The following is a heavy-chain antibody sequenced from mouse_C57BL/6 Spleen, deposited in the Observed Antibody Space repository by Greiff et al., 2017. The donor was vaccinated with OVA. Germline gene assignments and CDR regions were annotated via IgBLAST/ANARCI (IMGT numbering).Heavy chain of an antibody. V-gene: IGHV14-3*01. CDR3: ARGNYSNSAWFAY. D-gene: IGHD2-5*01. CDR2: IDPANGNT. J-gene: IGHJ3*01. Sequence: EVQLKESVAELVRPGASVKLSCTASGFNIKNTYMHWVKQRPEQGLEWIGRIDPANGNTKYAPKFQGKATITADTSSNTAYLQLSSLTSEDTAIYYCARGNYSNSAWFAYWGQGTLVTVSA. CDR1: GFNIKNTY.